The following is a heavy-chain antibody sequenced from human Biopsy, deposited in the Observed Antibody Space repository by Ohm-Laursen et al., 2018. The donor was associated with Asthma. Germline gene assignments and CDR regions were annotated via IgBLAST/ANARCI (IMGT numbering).Heavy chain of an antibody. CDR3: TRDRFYNSVTSESFYYGVDV. CDR2: ISYDGRET. CDR1: GFRFPIYG. Sequence: SLRLSCAASGFRFPIYGMHWVRQGPGKGPEWVALISYDGRETGYVDSVKGRFTISRDNFRNTVHLQMSSLRPEDSAVYYCTRDRFYNSVTSESFYYGVDVWGQGTMVTVSS. D-gene: IGHD2-21*02. J-gene: IGHJ6*02. V-gene: IGHV3-30*03.